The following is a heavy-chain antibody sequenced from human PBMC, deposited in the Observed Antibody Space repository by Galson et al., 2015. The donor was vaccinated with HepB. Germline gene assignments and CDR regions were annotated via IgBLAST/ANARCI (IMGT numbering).Heavy chain of an antibody. CDR1: GFTLRSHW. D-gene: IGHD3-3*01. CDR2: IENDGSET. V-gene: IGHV3-74*01. CDR3: STIFDSPSDSPSHS. Sequence: SLRLPCAASGFTLRSHWMHWGRQAPGKGLMWVSRIENDGSETSYADSVKGRFTISRDNGKNTLYLQMNSLRAEDTAVYYCSTIFDSPSDSPSHSWGQGTLVTVSS. J-gene: IGHJ4*02.